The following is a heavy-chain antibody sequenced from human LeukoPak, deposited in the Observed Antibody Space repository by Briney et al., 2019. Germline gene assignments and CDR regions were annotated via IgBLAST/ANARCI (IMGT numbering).Heavy chain of an antibody. D-gene: IGHD3-22*01. V-gene: IGHV4-39*07. Sequence: SETLSLTCTVSGGSISSSSYYWSWIRQPPGKGLEWIGEINHSGSTNYNPSLKSRVTISVDTSKNQFSLKLSSVTAADTAVYYCAREVPEYYYDSSGYYAYWGQGTLVTVSS. CDR1: GGSISSSSYY. J-gene: IGHJ4*02. CDR2: INHSGST. CDR3: AREVPEYYYDSSGYYAY.